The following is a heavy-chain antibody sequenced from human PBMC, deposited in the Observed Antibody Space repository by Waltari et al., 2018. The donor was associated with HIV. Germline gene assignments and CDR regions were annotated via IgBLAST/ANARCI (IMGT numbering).Heavy chain of an antibody. D-gene: IGHD1-26*01. CDR1: GFTFPDAW. J-gene: IGHJ4*02. CDR2: IKSIIYGETT. V-gene: IGHV3-15*01. Sequence: EVQLVESGGGLVKPGGSLTLPCAASGFTFPDAWMSWVRQAPGKGLEWVGRIKSIIYGETTDYAAPVEGRFTISRDDSKNTLYLQMNSLKTEDTAVYYCTTGSWRYFDDWGQGTLVTVSS. CDR3: TTGSWRYFDD.